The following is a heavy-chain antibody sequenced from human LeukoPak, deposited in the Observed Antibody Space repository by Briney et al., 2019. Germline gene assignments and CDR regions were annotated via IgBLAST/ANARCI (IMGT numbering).Heavy chain of an antibody. CDR3: ASLIAAAGTDWFDP. D-gene: IGHD6-13*01. CDR2: INHSGST. Sequence: SETLSLTCAVYGGSFSGYYWSWIRQPPGKGLEWIGEINHSGSTNYNPSLKSRVTISVDTSKNQFSLKLSSVTAADTAVCYCASLIAAAGTDWFDPWGQGTLVTVSS. J-gene: IGHJ5*02. V-gene: IGHV4-34*01. CDR1: GGSFSGYY.